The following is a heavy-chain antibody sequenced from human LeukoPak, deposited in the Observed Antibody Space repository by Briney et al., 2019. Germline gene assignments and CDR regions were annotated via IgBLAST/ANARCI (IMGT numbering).Heavy chain of an antibody. CDR3: ARSPTKRVPEDY. V-gene: IGHV4-4*02. Sequence: SETLSLTCTVSSDSIFTSNWWSWVRQPPGKGLEWIGQIFHSGSTSYSPSLKSRVTISMEKSKNQISLRLTSVTAADTAVYYCARSPTKRVPEDYWGQGTLVTVSS. CDR2: IFHSGST. J-gene: IGHJ4*02. CDR1: SDSIFTSNW. D-gene: IGHD2-2*01.